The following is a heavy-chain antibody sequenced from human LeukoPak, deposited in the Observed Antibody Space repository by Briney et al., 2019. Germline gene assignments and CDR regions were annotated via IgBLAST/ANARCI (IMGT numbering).Heavy chain of an antibody. D-gene: IGHD3-22*01. CDR3: ARDRAYESDSSGYYVSFEDY. J-gene: IGHJ4*02. V-gene: IGHV3-7*05. CDR2: IKQGGSES. Sequence: PGGFLRLSCAASRFTFSRYWMSWVPQAPGKGLEWVANIKQGGSESYYVDSVSGLFTISRDNAKNSLFLEMNRLRAEDTAVYYCARDRAYESDSSGYYVSFEDYWGQGTLVTVSS. CDR1: RFTFSRYW.